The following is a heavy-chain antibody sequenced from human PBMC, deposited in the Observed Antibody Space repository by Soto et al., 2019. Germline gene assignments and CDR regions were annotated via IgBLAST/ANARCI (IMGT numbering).Heavy chain of an antibody. CDR1: GFTFSSYD. CDR2: IGTAGDT. J-gene: IGHJ3*02. V-gene: IGHV3-13*01. D-gene: IGHD2-2*01. Sequence: PGGSLRLSCAASGFTFSSYDMHWVRQATGKGLEWVSAIGTAGDTYYPGSVKCRFTISRENAKNSLYLQMNSLRAGDTAVYYCARSWGYCSSTSCYLGRPSDAFDIWGQGTMVTVSS. CDR3: ARSWGYCSSTSCYLGRPSDAFDI.